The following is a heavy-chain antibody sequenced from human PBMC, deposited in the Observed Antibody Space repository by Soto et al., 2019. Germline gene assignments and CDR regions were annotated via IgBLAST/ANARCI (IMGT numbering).Heavy chain of an antibody. D-gene: IGHD3-16*02. CDR1: GLAFRSFL. V-gene: IGHV3-7*01. Sequence: GGSLRLSCAASGLAFRSFLMSWARQAPGGGLEWVANINQDGRDTYYSDSVRDRFTISRDDAANSLFLHMNSLGAEDTAVYYCATYHDDEWESYRHRYWGQGTLVTVSS. CDR2: INQDGRDT. J-gene: IGHJ4*02. CDR3: ATYHDDEWESYRHRY.